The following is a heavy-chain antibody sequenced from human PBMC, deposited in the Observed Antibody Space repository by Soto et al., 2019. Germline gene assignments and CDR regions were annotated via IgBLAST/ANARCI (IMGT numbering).Heavy chain of an antibody. CDR3: AKESPSCDFWSGYFCVGPDYYYGMDV. Sequence: PGGSLRLSCAASGFTFSSYAMSWVRQAPGKGLEWVSAISGSGGSTYYADSVKGRFTISRDNSKNTLYLQMNSLRAEDTAVYYCAKESPSCDFWSGYFCVGPDYYYGMDVWGQGTTVTVSS. V-gene: IGHV3-23*01. D-gene: IGHD3-3*01. CDR1: GFTFSSYA. CDR2: ISGSGGST. J-gene: IGHJ6*02.